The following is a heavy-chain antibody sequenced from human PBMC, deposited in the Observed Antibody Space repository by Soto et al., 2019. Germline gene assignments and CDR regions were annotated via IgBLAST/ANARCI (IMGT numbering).Heavy chain of an antibody. CDR3: SRCVGSGRYYKQYNWCGP. J-gene: IGHJ5*02. V-gene: IGHV1-18*01. CDR2: IHVYNGNT. CDR1: GYTFTNYG. Sequence: QVQLVQSGGEVKKPGASVKVSCKASGYTFTNYGISWVRQAPGQGLEWMGWIHVYNGNTKYAQQVQGRVTMTTDTSTSTASMELRSLRSDDPAVYYCSRCVGSGRYYKQYNWCGPWGQGTLVTVSS. D-gene: IGHD3-10*01.